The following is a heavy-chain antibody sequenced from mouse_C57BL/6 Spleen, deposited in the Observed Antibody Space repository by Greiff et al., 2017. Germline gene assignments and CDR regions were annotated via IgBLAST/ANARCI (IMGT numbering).Heavy chain of an antibody. J-gene: IGHJ4*01. CDR3: ARKTLYYYGSSYRAMDY. Sequence: EVQLQESGGGLVKPGGSLKLSCAASGFTFSSYAMSWVRQTPEKRLEWVATISDGGSYTYYPDNVKGRFTISRDNAKNNLYLQMSHLKSEDTAMYYCARKTLYYYGSSYRAMDYWGQGTSVTVSS. CDR1: GFTFSSYA. V-gene: IGHV5-4*01. CDR2: ISDGGSYT. D-gene: IGHD1-1*01.